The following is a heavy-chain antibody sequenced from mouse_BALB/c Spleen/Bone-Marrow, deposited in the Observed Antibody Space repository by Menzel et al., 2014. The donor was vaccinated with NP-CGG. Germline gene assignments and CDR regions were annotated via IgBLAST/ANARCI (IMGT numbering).Heavy chain of an antibody. CDR2: IDPANGNT. CDR3: ARDYGRTAWFAY. V-gene: IGHV14-3*02. CDR1: GFNIKDTY. D-gene: IGHD1-1*01. Sequence: EVKLVESGAELVKPGASVKLSYTASGFNIKDTYIHWVKQRPEQGLEWIGGIDPANGNTKYDPKFQGKATITADTSSNTAYLQLSSLTSEDTAVYYCARDYGRTAWFAYWGQGTLVTVSA. J-gene: IGHJ3*01.